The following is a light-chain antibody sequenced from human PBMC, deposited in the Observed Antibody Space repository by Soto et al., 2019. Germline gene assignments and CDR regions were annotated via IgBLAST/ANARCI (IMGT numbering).Light chain of an antibody. CDR1: NSDFGGYNY. CDR3: SSYRSYRTLDV. V-gene: IGLV2-14*03. J-gene: IGLJ1*01. CDR2: DVN. Sequence: QSVLTQPDSVSGSPGESITISCTGTNSDFGGYNYVSWYQQYPGKAPKLVIYDVNNRPSGVSNRFSGSKSGYTASLTISGLQTEDDAHYYCSSYRSYRTLDVCGTGTKVTVL.